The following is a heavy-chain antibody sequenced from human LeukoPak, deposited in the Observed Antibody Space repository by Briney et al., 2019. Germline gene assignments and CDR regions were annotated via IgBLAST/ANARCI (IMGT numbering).Heavy chain of an antibody. V-gene: IGHV4-59*01. J-gene: IGHJ4*02. Sequence: SETLSLTCTVSGGSISSDYWSWIRPPPGKGLEWIGYIYYSGDTNYNPSLKSRVTISVDTSKNQFSLKLSSVTAADTAVYYCARSGYSYGLVDYWGQGTLVTVSS. CDR3: ARSGYSYGLVDY. CDR1: GGSISSDY. CDR2: IYYSGDT. D-gene: IGHD5-18*01.